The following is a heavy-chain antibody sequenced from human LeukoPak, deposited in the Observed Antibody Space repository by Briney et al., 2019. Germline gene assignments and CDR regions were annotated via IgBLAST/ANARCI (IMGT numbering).Heavy chain of an antibody. Sequence: PSDTLSLTCSLSGGSISGSGYYWAWIRQPPGKGLEWIGSIYYTGSTHYNSSLKSRVTMSVDTSKNQFSLKLSSVTAADTAVYYCASPLGGFDNWGQGTLVTVSS. J-gene: IGHJ4*02. D-gene: IGHD3-16*01. CDR1: GGSISGSGYY. CDR2: IYYTGST. V-gene: IGHV4-39*01. CDR3: ASPLGGFDN.